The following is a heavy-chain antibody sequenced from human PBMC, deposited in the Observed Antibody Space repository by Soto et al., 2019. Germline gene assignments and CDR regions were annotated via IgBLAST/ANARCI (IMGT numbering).Heavy chain of an antibody. J-gene: IGHJ4*02. CDR1: GFTLRNYG. D-gene: IGHD4-17*01. CDR3: GKDFYTVGVSPAPRPAYLDS. CDR2: ISFDSTKT. V-gene: IGHV3-30*18. Sequence: QVQLVESGGGVVPPGRSLRLSCAASGFTLRNYGMHWVRQAPGKGLEWVSLISFDSTKTYYADSVRGRFTISRDTSKNTLYLQMNSLSPDDTAVYYCGKDFYTVGVSPAPRPAYLDSWGQGTLVTVSS.